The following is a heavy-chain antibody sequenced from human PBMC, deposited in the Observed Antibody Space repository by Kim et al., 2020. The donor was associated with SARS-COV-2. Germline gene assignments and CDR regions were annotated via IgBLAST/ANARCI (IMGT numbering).Heavy chain of an antibody. CDR3: ASTRQSGYELQGFDY. V-gene: IGHV3-11*06. D-gene: IGHD5-12*01. Sequence: ADSVKGRFTISIDNAKNSLYLQMNSLRAEDTALYYCASTRQSGYELQGFDYWGQGTLVTVSS. J-gene: IGHJ4*02.